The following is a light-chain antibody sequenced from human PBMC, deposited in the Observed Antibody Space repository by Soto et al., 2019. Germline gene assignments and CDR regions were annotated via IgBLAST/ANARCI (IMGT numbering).Light chain of an antibody. CDR3: CSYAGSSTYVV. J-gene: IGLJ2*01. V-gene: IGLV2-23*02. CDR2: EVS. Sequence: QSVLTQPAPVSGSPGQSITISCTGTSSDVGSYNLVSWYQQHPGKAPKLMIYEVSKRPSGVSNRFSGSKSGNTASLTISGLQAEDEADYYCCSYAGSSTYVVFGGGTKVTV. CDR1: SSDVGSYNL.